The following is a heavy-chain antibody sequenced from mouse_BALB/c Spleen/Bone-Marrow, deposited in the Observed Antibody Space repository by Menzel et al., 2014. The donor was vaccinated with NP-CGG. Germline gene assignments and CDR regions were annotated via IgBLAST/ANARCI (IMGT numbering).Heavy chain of an antibody. CDR2: IWRGGST. J-gene: IGHJ4*01. Sequence: QVQLQQSGPSPVQPSQSLSITCTVSGFSLTTYGVHWVRQSPGKGLEWLGVIWRGGSTDYNAAFMSRLSITKDNSKSQVFFKMNSLQADDTAIYYCARYLGGTMDYWGQGTSVTVSS. V-gene: IGHV2-5-1*01. CDR3: ARYLGGTMDY. CDR1: GFSLTTYG. D-gene: IGHD2-12*01.